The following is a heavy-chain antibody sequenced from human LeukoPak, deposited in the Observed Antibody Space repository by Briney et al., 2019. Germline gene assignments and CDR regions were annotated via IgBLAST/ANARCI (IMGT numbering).Heavy chain of an antibody. CDR3: ARGITIFGVVINLGY. D-gene: IGHD3-3*01. V-gene: IGHV1-2*02. J-gene: IGHJ4*02. Sequence: ASVKVSCKASGYTFTGYYMHWVRQAPGQGLEWMGWINPNSGDTNYAQKFQGRVTMTRDTSISTAYMELSRLRSDDTAVYYCARGITIFGVVINLGYWGQGTLVTVSS. CDR1: GYTFTGYY. CDR2: INPNSGDT.